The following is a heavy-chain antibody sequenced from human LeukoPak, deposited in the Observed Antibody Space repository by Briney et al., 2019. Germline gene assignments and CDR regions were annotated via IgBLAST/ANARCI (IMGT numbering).Heavy chain of an antibody. CDR2: INPNSGGT. CDR1: GYTFTGYY. V-gene: IGHV1-2*02. CDR3: ARDGSSSSSEGVDY. D-gene: IGHD6-6*01. Sequence: GASVKVSCKASGYTFTGYYMHWVRQAPGQGLEWMGWINPNSGGTNYAQKFQGRVTMTRDTSISTAYMELSRLRSDDTAVYYCARDGSSSSSEGVDYWGQGTLVTVSS. J-gene: IGHJ4*02.